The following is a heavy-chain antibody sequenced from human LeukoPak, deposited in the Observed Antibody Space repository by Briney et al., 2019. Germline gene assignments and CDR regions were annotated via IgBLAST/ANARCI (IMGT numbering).Heavy chain of an antibody. Sequence: GGSLRLSCSASGLTFRSYAMSGIRQAPGKGLDWVSTISGSGGGTYADSVKGRFTISRDNSKNTLYLQMNRLRAEDTAVYYCAKDMIRGVSRWFDPWGQGTLVTVSS. CDR2: ISGSGGGT. CDR3: AKDMIRGVSRWFDP. J-gene: IGHJ5*02. V-gene: IGHV3-23*01. CDR1: GLTFRSYA. D-gene: IGHD3-10*01.